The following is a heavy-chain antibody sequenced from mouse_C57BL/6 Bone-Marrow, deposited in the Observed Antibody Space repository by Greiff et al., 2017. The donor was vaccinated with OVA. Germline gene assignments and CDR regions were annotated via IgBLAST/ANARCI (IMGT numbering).Heavy chain of an antibody. J-gene: IGHJ2*01. CDR1: GFTFSSYG. Sequence: EVNVVESGGDLVKPGGSLKLSCAASGFTFSSYGMSWVRQTPDKRLEWVATISSGGSYTYYPDSVKGRFTISRDNAKNTLYLQMSSLKSEDTAMYYCARHLGYWGQGTTLTVSS. V-gene: IGHV5-6*01. CDR3: ARHLGY. CDR2: ISSGGSYT.